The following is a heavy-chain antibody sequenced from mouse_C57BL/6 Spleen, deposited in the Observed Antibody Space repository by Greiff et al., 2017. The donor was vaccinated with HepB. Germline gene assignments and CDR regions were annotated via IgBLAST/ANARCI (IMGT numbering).Heavy chain of an antibody. V-gene: IGHV1-26*01. CDR2: INPNNGGT. CDR3: ARERGYAMDY. CDR1: GYTFTDYY. Sequence: EVMLQQSGPELVKPGASVKISCKASGYTFTDYYMNWVKQSHGKSLEWIGDINPNNGGTSYNQKFKGKATLTVDKSSSTAYMELRSLTSEDSAVYYCARERGYAMDYWGQGTSVTVSS. J-gene: IGHJ4*01.